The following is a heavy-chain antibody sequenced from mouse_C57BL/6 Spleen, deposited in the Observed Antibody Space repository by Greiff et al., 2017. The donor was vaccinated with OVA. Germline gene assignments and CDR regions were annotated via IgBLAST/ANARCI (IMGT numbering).Heavy chain of an antibody. D-gene: IGHD2-12*01. CDR1: GYTFTSYW. CDR3: AIYDAWFAY. J-gene: IGHJ3*01. CDR2: IDPSDSYT. Sequence: QVQLQQPGAELVRPGASVKLSCKASGYTFTSYWMHWVKQRPGQGLEWIGMIDPSDSYTNYNQKFKGKATLTVDTSSSTAYMQLSSLTSEDSAVYCVAIYDAWFAYWGQGTLVTVSA. V-gene: IGHV1-59*01.